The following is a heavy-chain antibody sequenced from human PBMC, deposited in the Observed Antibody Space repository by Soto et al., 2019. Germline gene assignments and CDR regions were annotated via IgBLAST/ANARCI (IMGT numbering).Heavy chain of an antibody. D-gene: IGHD2-15*01. CDR1: GFTVSSNY. J-gene: IGHJ6*03. CDR2: IQCGGRT. V-gene: IGHV3-66*01. Sequence: EVQLVESGGGLVPPGGSLILSCAASGFTVSSNYMTWVRQAPGKGLEWVSLIQCGGRTYYAGSVKGRFTISRDNSKNTLFLQRSRLRVEDTAVYCCARDDVHCSGGRCYGVPMAVWGKGTTVTVSS. CDR3: ARDDVHCSGGRCYGVPMAV.